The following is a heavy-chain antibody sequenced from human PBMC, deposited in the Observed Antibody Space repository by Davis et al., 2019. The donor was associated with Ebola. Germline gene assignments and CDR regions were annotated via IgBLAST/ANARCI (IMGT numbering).Heavy chain of an antibody. Sequence: ASVKVSCKASEYTFTSYDINWVRQATGQGLEWVGWMNPKSGNTGYAQKFQGRVTMTRDTSISTAYMELSRLRSDDTAVYYCARMDYFDYWGQGTLVTVSS. J-gene: IGHJ4*02. CDR1: EYTFTSYD. D-gene: IGHD5-24*01. CDR3: ARMDYFDY. V-gene: IGHV1-8*01. CDR2: MNPKSGNT.